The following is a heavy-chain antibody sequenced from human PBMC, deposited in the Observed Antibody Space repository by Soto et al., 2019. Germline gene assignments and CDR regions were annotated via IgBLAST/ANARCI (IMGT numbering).Heavy chain of an antibody. J-gene: IGHJ3*02. Sequence: GGSLRLSCAASGFTFKTYAMHWVRQAPGKGLEWVAVISDDGSNKYNIASVEGRFTISRDNSKNTLSLQMKSLRDEDTAVYYCARGGGYSDGTNDAFDIWGQGTMVTVSS. D-gene: IGHD5-18*01. CDR2: ISDDGSNK. CDR3: ARGGGYSDGTNDAFDI. V-gene: IGHV3-30*03. CDR1: GFTFKTYA.